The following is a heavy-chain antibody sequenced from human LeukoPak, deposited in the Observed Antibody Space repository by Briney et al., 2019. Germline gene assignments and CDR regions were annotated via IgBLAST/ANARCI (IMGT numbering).Heavy chain of an antibody. V-gene: IGHV4-34*01. Sequence: SETLSLTCAVYGGSFSGYYWSWIRQPPGKGLEWIGEINHSGSTNYNPSLKSRVTMSLDISKNQFSLKLNSVTAADTAVYYCARVQPMFISRPHFDSWGQGTLVTVSS. CDR2: INHSGST. J-gene: IGHJ4*02. CDR1: GGSFSGYY. CDR3: ARVQPMFISRPHFDS. D-gene: IGHD6-13*01.